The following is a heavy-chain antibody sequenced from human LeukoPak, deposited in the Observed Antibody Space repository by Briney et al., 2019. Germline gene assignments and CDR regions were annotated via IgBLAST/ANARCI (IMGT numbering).Heavy chain of an antibody. V-gene: IGHV1-2*02. Sequence: ASVKVSCKASGYTFTGYYIHWVRQAPGQGLEWMGWINPNSGGTIYTQQFQGRVTMTRDTSISTAYVELSRLRSDDTAVYYCGRDFRDSLDYWGQGTLVTVSS. CDR3: GRDFRDSLDY. CDR2: INPNSGGT. J-gene: IGHJ4*02. CDR1: GYTFTGYY.